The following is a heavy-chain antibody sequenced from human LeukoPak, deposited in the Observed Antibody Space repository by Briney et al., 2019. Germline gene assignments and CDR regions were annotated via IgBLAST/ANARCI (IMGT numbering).Heavy chain of an antibody. CDR1: GYTLTELS. Sequence: ASVKVSCKVSGYTLTELSMHWVRQAPGKGLEWMGGFDPEDGETIYAQKFQGRVTMTEDTSTDTAYMELSSLRSEDTAVYYCATSPQYYYDGSGLPRDYWGQGTLVTVSS. D-gene: IGHD3-22*01. CDR3: ATSPQYYYDGSGLPRDY. V-gene: IGHV1-24*01. CDR2: FDPEDGET. J-gene: IGHJ4*02.